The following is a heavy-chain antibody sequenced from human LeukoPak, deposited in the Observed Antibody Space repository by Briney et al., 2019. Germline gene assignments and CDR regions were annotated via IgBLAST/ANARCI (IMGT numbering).Heavy chain of an antibody. J-gene: IGHJ3*02. CDR2: ISSSGSTI. Sequence: GGSLRLSCAASGFTFSSYGMHWVRQAPGKGLEWVSYISSSGSTIYYADSVKGRFTISRDNAKNSLYLQMNSLRAEDTAVYYCARDKHSSSWYPEGAFDIWGQGTMVTVSS. CDR3: ARDKHSSSWYPEGAFDI. CDR1: GFTFSSYG. V-gene: IGHV3-48*04. D-gene: IGHD6-13*01.